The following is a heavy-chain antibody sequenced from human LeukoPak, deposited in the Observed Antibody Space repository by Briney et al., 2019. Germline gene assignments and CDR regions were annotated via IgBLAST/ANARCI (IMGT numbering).Heavy chain of an antibody. D-gene: IGHD3-3*01. V-gene: IGHV3-7*01. J-gene: IGHJ4*02. CDR1: GFTFSSYW. Sequence: GGSLRLSCAASGFTFSSYWMSWVRQAPGKGLEWVANIKQDGSEKYYVDSVKGRFTISRDNAKYSLYLQMNSLRAEDTAVYYCARDRYRFLEWLLPVDYWGQGTLVTVSS. CDR2: IKQDGSEK. CDR3: ARDRYRFLEWLLPVDY.